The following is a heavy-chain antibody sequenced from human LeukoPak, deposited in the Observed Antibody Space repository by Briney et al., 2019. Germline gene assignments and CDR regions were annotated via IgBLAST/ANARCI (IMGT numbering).Heavy chain of an antibody. D-gene: IGHD2-2*01. Sequence: SETLSLTCTASGGSIGSRSHYWSWIRQPAGKGLEWIGRIDTSGSTNYNPSLKSRVTISVDPSENQFSLRLSSVTAADTAVYYCARVIHAWYYFDYWGQGILVTVSS. CDR1: GGSIGSRSHY. CDR2: IDTSGST. CDR3: ARVIHAWYYFDY. J-gene: IGHJ4*02. V-gene: IGHV4-61*02.